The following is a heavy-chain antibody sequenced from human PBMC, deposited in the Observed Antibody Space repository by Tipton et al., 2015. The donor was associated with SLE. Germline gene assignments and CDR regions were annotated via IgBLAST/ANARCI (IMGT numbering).Heavy chain of an antibody. CDR3: ARTPVLGSLWYFDY. J-gene: IGHJ4*02. V-gene: IGHV5-51*03. Sequence: VQLVQSGAEVKKPGESLKISCAGSGYSFTSYWIGWVRQMPGKGLEWMGIMYPGDSDIRYGPSFQGQVTISADKSISTAFLQWNGLKASDTAMYYCARTPVLGSLWYFDYWGQGSLVTVSS. D-gene: IGHD1-26*01. CDR1: GYSFTSYW. CDR2: MYPGDSDI.